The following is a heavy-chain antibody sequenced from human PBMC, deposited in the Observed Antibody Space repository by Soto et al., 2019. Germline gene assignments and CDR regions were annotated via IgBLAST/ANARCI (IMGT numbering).Heavy chain of an antibody. D-gene: IGHD3-3*01. CDR1: GYSFTRYW. J-gene: IGHJ4*02. CDR3: ASPVWSGYSYYFDY. Sequence: GESLKISCKGSGYSFTRYWIAWVRQMPGKGLEWMGIIYPPDSDTRYSPSFQGQVTISVDKSTSTTYLQWTNLKASDTAMYYCASPVWSGYSYYFDYWGQGPLVTVSS. CDR2: IYPPDSDT. V-gene: IGHV5-51*01.